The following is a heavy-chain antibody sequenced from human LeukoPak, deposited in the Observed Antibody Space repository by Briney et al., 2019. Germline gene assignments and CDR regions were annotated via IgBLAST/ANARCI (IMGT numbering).Heavy chain of an antibody. Sequence: SETLTLTCTVSGGSISSGSYYWSWIRQPAGKGLEWIGRIYTSGSTNDNPFLTSRPTISVDTSKTQFSLKLTSVTAADTAVYYCARDRGGSSGWYGFDYWGQGTLVTVSS. CDR2: IYTSGST. CDR1: GGSISSGSYY. D-gene: IGHD6-19*01. CDR3: ARDRGGSSGWYGFDY. V-gene: IGHV4-61*02. J-gene: IGHJ4*02.